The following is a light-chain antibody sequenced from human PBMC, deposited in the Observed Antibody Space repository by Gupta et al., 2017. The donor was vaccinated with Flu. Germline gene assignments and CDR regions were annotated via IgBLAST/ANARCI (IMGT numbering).Light chain of an antibody. V-gene: IGLV1-44*01. J-gene: IGLJ3*02. Sequence: QPMLTQRPSASGTPGESVTISCSTSSSYIGSDTVNWYQHVPGQAPKLLIYNNSQRPSGVPDRFSGSKSGASASLAITGLQSEDEAEYYWEAWDATLNGPVFGGGTKLTVL. CDR1: SSYIGSDT. CDR3: EAWDATLNGPV. CDR2: NNS.